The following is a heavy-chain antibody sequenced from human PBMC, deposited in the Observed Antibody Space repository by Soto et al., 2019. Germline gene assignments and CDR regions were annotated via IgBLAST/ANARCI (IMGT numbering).Heavy chain of an antibody. D-gene: IGHD3-16*02. J-gene: IGHJ4*02. CDR1: GYTFYSHS. V-gene: IGHV1-18*01. CDR2: ISAYNGNT. CDR3: ECYPPTPDE. Sequence: ASVKVSCKASGYTFYSHSISWVRQAPGQGLEWMGWISAYNGNTNYAQKLQGRVTMTTDTSTSTAYMELRSLRSDDTAVYYCECYPPTPDEWGQGTLVTVSS.